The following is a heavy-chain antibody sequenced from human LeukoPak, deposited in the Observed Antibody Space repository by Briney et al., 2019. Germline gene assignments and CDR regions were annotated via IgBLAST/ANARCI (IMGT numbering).Heavy chain of an antibody. CDR3: AKDYTGYCSGGSCFPFDY. CDR2: ISYDGSNK. CDR1: GFTFSSYG. Sequence: GGSLRLSCAASGFTFSSYGMHWVRQAPGKGLEWVAVISYDGSNKYYADSVKGRFTISRDNSKNTLYLQMNSLRAEDTAVYYCAKDYTGYCSGGSCFPFDYWGQGTLVTVSS. J-gene: IGHJ4*02. V-gene: IGHV3-30*18. D-gene: IGHD2-15*01.